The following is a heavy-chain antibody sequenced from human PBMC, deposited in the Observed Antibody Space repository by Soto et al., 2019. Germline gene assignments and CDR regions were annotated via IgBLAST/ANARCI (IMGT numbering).Heavy chain of an antibody. J-gene: IGHJ2*01. CDR2: IIPIFGTA. Sequence: QVQLVQSGAEVKKPGSSVNVSCKASGGTFSSYSINWVRQAPGQGLEWMGGIIPIFGTANYAQKFQGRVTLTADESTSTAHMELSSLRNEDTAVYYCARPFQSWPGGWYFALWGRGTLVTVSS. V-gene: IGHV1-69*01. D-gene: IGHD3-16*01. CDR1: GGTFSSYS. CDR3: ARPFQSWPGGWYFAL.